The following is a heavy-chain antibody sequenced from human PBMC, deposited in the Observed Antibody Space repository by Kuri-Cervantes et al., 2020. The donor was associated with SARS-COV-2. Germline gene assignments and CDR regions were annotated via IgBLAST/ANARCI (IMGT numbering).Heavy chain of an antibody. Sequence: ASVKVSCKASGYTFISYGITWVRQAPGQGLEWMGWISPYNDKTSYAQKFQGRVTLTADESTSTAGMELSSLRSEDTAVCYCALGYWGSGYPRLYYHMDVWGKGTTVTVSS. J-gene: IGHJ6*03. CDR2: ISPYNDKT. CDR3: ALGYWGSGYPRLYYHMDV. CDR1: GYTFISYG. V-gene: IGHV1-18*01. D-gene: IGHD5-12*01.